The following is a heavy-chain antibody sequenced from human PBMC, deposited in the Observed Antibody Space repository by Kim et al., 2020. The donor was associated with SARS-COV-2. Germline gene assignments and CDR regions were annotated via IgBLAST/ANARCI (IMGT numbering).Heavy chain of an antibody. CDR1: GDSINPYY. D-gene: IGHD3-10*01. Sequence: SETLSLTCTVSGDSINPYYWSWIRQPPGKGLEWIGYVHYKGSTNYNPSLESRVTISMDTSKNEFSLKLNSVTAADTAIYYCARGKRRGTLGNYRTGKFDYWGQGSLVTVSS. V-gene: IGHV4-59*13. CDR2: VHYKGST. J-gene: IGHJ4*02. CDR3: ARGKRRGTLGNYRTGKFDY.